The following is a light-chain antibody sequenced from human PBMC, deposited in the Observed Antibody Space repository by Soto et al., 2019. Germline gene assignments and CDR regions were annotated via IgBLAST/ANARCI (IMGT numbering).Light chain of an antibody. CDR2: EVS. J-gene: IGLJ2*01. CDR3: SSYTSSSVV. V-gene: IGLV2-14*01. Sequence: QSALTQPASVSGSPGQSITISCTGTSSDVGGYNYVSWYQQHPGKAPKLMIYEVSNRPSGVSNRFSGSKSGNTASPTISGLQAEDEADYYCSSYTSSSVVFGGGTQLTVL. CDR1: SSDVGGYNY.